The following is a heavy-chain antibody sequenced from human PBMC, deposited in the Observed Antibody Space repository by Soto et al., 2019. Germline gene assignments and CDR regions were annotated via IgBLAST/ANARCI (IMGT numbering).Heavy chain of an antibody. CDR3: AKTSTVTYDAFDI. CDR1: GFTFSSYW. Sequence: GGSLRLSCAASGFTFSSYWMHWVRQAPGKGLVWVSRINSDGSSTSYTDSVKGRFTISRDNSKNTLYLQMNSLRAEYTAVYYCAKTSTVTYDAFDIWGQGTMVTVSS. D-gene: IGHD4-17*01. CDR2: INSDGSST. V-gene: IGHV3-74*01. J-gene: IGHJ3*02.